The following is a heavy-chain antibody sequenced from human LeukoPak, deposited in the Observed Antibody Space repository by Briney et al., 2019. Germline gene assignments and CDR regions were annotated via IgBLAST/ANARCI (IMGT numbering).Heavy chain of an antibody. D-gene: IGHD3-22*01. CDR3: ATESHYYDSSGLTPSWFDP. Sequence: ASVKVSCKVSGYTLTELSMHWVRQAPGKGLGWMGGFDPEDGETIYAQKFQGRVTMTEDTSTDTAYMELSSLRSEDTAVYYCATESHYYDSSGLTPSWFDPWGQGTLVTVSS. V-gene: IGHV1-24*01. CDR2: FDPEDGET. CDR1: GYTLTELS. J-gene: IGHJ5*02.